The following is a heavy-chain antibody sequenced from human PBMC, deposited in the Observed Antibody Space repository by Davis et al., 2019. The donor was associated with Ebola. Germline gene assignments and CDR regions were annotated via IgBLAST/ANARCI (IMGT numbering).Heavy chain of an antibody. CDR1: GGSINYYY. D-gene: IGHD6-13*01. J-gene: IGHJ4*02. CDR2: INHSGST. Sequence: MPSETLSLTCTVSGGSINYYYWSWIRQPPGKGLEWIGEINHSGSTNYNPSLKSRVTISVDTSKNQFSLKLSSVTAADTAVYYCARVRAAAVDYWGQGTLVTVSS. V-gene: IGHV4-34*01. CDR3: ARVRAAAVDY.